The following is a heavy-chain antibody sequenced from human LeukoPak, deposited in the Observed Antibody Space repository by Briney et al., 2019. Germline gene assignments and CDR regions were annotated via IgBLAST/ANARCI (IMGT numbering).Heavy chain of an antibody. Sequence: ASVKVSCKASGYTFTSYDFNWLRQATGQGPEWMGWMNPNSGATGYAQKFQGRVTITADESTSTAYMELSSLRSEDTAVYYCARGKYGDYTEDFDYWGQGTLVTVSS. J-gene: IGHJ4*02. CDR2: MNPNSGAT. CDR1: GYTFTSYD. D-gene: IGHD4-17*01. CDR3: ARGKYGDYTEDFDY. V-gene: IGHV1-8*01.